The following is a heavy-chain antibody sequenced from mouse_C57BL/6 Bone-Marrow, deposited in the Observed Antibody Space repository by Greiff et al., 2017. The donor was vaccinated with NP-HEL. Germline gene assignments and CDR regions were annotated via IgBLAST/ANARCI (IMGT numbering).Heavy chain of an antibody. D-gene: IGHD1-1*01. CDR2: IYPGDGDT. J-gene: IGHJ3*01. CDR1: GYAFSSYW. CDR3: ARNHYYGSSLFAY. V-gene: IGHV1-80*01. Sequence: QVQLQQSGAELVKPGASVKISCKASGYAFSSYWMNWVKQRPGKGLEWIGQIYPGDGDTNYNGKFKGKATLTADKSSSTAYMQLSSLTSEDSAVYFCARNHYYGSSLFAYWGQGTLVTVSA.